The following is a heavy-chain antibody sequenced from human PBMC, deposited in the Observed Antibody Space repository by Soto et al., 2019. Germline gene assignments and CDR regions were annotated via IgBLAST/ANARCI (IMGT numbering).Heavy chain of an antibody. V-gene: IGHV3-30-3*01. CDR1: GFTFSSYA. J-gene: IGHJ6*02. Sequence: QVQLVESGGGVVQPGRSLRLSCAASGFTFSSYAMHWVRQAPGKGLEWVAVISYDGSNKYYADSVKGRFTISRDDSKNTLYLQMNSLRAEDTAVYYCARDWGVGYCSGGSCYSRNYYYGMDVWGQGTTVTVSS. CDR2: ISYDGSNK. D-gene: IGHD2-15*01. CDR3: ARDWGVGYCSGGSCYSRNYYYGMDV.